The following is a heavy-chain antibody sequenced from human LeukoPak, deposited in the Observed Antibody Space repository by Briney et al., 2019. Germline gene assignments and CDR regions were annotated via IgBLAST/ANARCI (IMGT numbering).Heavy chain of an antibody. CDR3: ARNRTSYYGEIPFDV. CDR1: GGAISNFY. V-gene: IGHV4-4*07. D-gene: IGHD3/OR15-3a*01. CDR2: IYGSGGT. Sequence: SETLSLTCTVSGGAISNFYWSWIRQSAGKGLEWIGQIYGSGGTNYNPSLKSRGTISADKSKNQISLRLTSVTAADTAVYYCARNRTSYYGEIPFDVWGQGTMVTVSS. J-gene: IGHJ3*01.